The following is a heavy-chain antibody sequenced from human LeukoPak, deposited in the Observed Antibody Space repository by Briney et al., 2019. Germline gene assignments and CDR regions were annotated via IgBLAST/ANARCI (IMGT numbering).Heavy chain of an antibody. CDR1: GFTFSSYG. V-gene: IGHV3-30*18. CDR3: AKDFWRTTVTRGYFDL. J-gene: IGHJ2*01. Sequence: GGSLRLSCAASGFTFSSYGMHWVRQAPGKGLEWVAVISYDGSNKYYADSVKGRFTTSRDNSKNTLYLQMNSLRAEDTAVYYCAKDFWRTTVTRGYFDLWGRGTLVTVSS. CDR2: ISYDGSNK. D-gene: IGHD4-17*01.